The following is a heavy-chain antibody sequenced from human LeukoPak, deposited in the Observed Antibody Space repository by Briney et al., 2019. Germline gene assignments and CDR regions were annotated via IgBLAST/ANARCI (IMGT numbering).Heavy chain of an antibody. Sequence: PGGSLRLSCAASGFAFSNYWMSWVRQAPGKGLEWVANIKQDGSEKYCVDSVKGRFTISRDNAKNSLYLQMNNLRAEDTAVYYCARPTVTTGVDAFDVWGQGTMVTVSS. V-gene: IGHV3-7*01. CDR3: ARPTVTTGVDAFDV. D-gene: IGHD4-11*01. CDR1: GFAFSNYW. CDR2: IKQDGSEK. J-gene: IGHJ3*01.